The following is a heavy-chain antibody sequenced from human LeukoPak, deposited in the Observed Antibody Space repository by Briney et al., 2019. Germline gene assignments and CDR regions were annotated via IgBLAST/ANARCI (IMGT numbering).Heavy chain of an antibody. D-gene: IGHD3-22*01. Sequence: GGSMRLSCAASGFTFSSYAMSWVRQAPGKGLEWVSAISGSGGSTYYADSVKGRFTISRDNSKNTLYLQMNSLRAEDTAVYYCGKWSSVLHYYDSSLHFDYWGQGTLVTVSS. J-gene: IGHJ4*02. V-gene: IGHV3-23*01. CDR3: GKWSSVLHYYDSSLHFDY. CDR2: ISGSGGST. CDR1: GFTFSSYA.